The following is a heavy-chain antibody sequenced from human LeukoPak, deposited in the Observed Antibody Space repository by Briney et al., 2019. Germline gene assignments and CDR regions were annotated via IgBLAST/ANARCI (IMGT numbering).Heavy chain of an antibody. CDR1: GFTLSSYA. D-gene: IGHD3-3*01. V-gene: IGHV3-23*01. Sequence: GGSLRLSCTVSGFTLSSYAMSWVRQAPGKALEWVSTIGGRGGSTYYADSVEGRFAISTDNPKNRLYLQMNSLRAEDTALYYCAKSSEDKFDFWSGSYTTYYYYYMDVWGKGATVTVSS. CDR3: AKSSEDKFDFWSGSYTTYYYYYMDV. J-gene: IGHJ6*03. CDR2: IGGRGGST.